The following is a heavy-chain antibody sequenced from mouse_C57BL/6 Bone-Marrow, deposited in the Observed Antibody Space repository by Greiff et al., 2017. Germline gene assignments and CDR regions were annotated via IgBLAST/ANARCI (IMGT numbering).Heavy chain of an antibody. CDR2: IDPSDSYT. CDR1: GYTFTSYW. Sequence: QVQLQQPGAELVMPGASVKLSCKASGYTFTSYWMNWVKQRPGQGLEWIGEIDPSDSYTNYNQKFKGKSTLTVDKSSSTAYMQLSSLTSEDSAVYYCARGGWLRFAYWGQGTLVTVSA. D-gene: IGHD2-3*01. CDR3: ARGGWLRFAY. J-gene: IGHJ3*01. V-gene: IGHV1-69*01.